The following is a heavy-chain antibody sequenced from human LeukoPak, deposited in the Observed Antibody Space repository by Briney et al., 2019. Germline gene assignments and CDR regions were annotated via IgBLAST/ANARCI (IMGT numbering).Heavy chain of an antibody. D-gene: IGHD1-26*01. Sequence: GGSLRLSCAASGFTFSTYWMSWVRQAPGKGLVWVSRINSDGSSTSYADSVKGRFTISRDNAKNTLYLQMNSLRAEDTAVYYCARALIVGASIDYWGQGTLVTVSS. CDR3: ARALIVGASIDY. CDR2: INSDGSST. CDR1: GFTFSTYW. J-gene: IGHJ4*02. V-gene: IGHV3-74*01.